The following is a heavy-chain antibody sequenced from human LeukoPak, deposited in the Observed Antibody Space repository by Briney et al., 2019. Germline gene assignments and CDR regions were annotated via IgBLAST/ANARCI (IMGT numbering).Heavy chain of an antibody. CDR2: IWYDGSNK. J-gene: IGHJ4*02. V-gene: IGHV3-33*01. D-gene: IGHD3-22*01. Sequence: GGSLRLSCAASGFTFSSYGMHWVRQAPGKGLEWGAVIWYDGSNKYYADSVKGRFTISRDNSKNTLYLQMNSLRAEDTAVYYCARDVGYDSSGPSSYWGQGTLVTVSS. CDR3: ARDVGYDSSGPSSY. CDR1: GFTFSSYG.